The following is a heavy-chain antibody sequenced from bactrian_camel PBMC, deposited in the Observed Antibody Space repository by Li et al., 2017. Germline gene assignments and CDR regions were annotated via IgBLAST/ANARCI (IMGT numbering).Heavy chain of an antibody. CDR2: SNSGTGGT. J-gene: IGHJ4*01. D-gene: IGHD1*01. V-gene: IGHV3S40*01. CDR3: AADQFTFGLSPQYKY. Sequence: DVQLVESGGGLVQPGGSLRLSCATSGFTFSMIDMNWLRQAPGKGFEWVSTSNSGTGGTHYAEAMKGRFTISKDNAKDTLYLQMNSLEPEDTAVYYCAADQFTFGLSPQYKYWGQGTQVTVS. CDR1: GFTFSMID.